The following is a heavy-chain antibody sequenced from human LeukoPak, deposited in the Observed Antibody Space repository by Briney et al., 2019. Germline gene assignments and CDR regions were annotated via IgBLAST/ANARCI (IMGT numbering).Heavy chain of an antibody. CDR1: GYTFTTYY. CDR3: ARAGCISTNCHVLGDDKWLDP. J-gene: IGHJ5*02. V-gene: IGHV1-2*02. CDR2: INLYSGDT. Sequence: ASVKVSCKASGYTFTTYYMHWVRQAPGQGLEWMGWINLYSGDTTYAQKFQGRVTMTRDTSISTAYMEVSRLRSDDTAVYYCARAGCISTNCHVLGDDKWLDPWGQGSLVTVSS. D-gene: IGHD2-2*01.